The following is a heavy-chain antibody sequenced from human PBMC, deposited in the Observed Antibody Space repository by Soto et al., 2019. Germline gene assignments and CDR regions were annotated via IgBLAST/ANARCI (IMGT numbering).Heavy chain of an antibody. D-gene: IGHD3-10*01. J-gene: IGHJ4*02. CDR2: IYYSGST. CDR3: ARETALSGSGSYWFDY. V-gene: IGHV4-31*03. Sequence: QVQLQESGPGLVKPSQTLSLTCTVSGGSISSGGYYWSWIRQHPGKGLEWIGYIYYSGSTYYNPSLKSRVTISVDTSKNQFTLMLSSVTAAATAVYYCARETALSGSGSYWFDYWGQGTLVTVSS. CDR1: GGSISSGGYY.